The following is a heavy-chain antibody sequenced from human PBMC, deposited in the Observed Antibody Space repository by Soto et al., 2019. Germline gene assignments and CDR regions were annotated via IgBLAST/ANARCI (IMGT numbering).Heavy chain of an antibody. CDR2: ISGSGGST. V-gene: IGHV3-23*01. CDR3: AKDAEMKRGSGSYWYNY. J-gene: IGHJ4*02. D-gene: IGHD1-26*01. Sequence: GGSLRLSCAASGFTFSSYAMSWVRQAPGKGLEWVSAISGSGGSTYYADSVKGRFTISRDNSKNTLYLQMNSLRAEDTAVYYCAKDAEMKRGSGSYWYNYWGQGTLVTVSS. CDR1: GFTFSSYA.